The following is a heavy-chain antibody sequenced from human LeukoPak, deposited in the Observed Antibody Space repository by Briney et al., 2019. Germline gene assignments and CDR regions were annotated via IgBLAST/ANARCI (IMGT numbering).Heavy chain of an antibody. CDR3: ARDFGEPVIAVAGGYNWFDP. CDR1: GGSISSSSYY. CDR2: IYYSGST. V-gene: IGHV4-39*07. D-gene: IGHD6-19*01. J-gene: IGHJ5*02. Sequence: SETLSLTCTVSGGSISSSSYYWGWIRQPPGKGLEWIGSIYYSGSTYYNPSLKSRVTISVDTSKNQFSLKLSSVTAADTAVYYCARDFGEPVIAVAGGYNWFDPWGQGTLVTVSS.